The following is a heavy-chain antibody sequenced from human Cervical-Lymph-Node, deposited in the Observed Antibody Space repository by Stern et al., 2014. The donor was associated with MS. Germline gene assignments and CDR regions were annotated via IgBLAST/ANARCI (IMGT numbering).Heavy chain of an antibody. Sequence: EDQLVESGGGLVQPGESLRLSCAASGFTFSSYWMHWVRQAPGKGLVWVSRINGDGSRTDYADSVKGRFTISRDNAKNTLYLQMNSLRADDTAVYYCARVAGTTYLDNWGQGTLVTVSS. CDR1: GFTFSSYW. V-gene: IGHV3-74*02. CDR3: ARVAGTTYLDN. CDR2: INGDGSRT. J-gene: IGHJ4*02. D-gene: IGHD1-7*01.